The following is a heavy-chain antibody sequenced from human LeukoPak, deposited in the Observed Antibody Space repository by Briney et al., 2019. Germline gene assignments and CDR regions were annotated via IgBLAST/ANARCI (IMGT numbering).Heavy chain of an antibody. J-gene: IGHJ5*02. CDR3: ARGGVVVPATNWFDP. CDR2: ISGSGGST. Sequence: GGSLRLSCAASGFTFSSYAMSWVRQAPGKGLEWVSAISGSGGSTYYADSVKGRFTISRDNSKNTLYLQMNSLRAEDTAVYYCARGGVVVPATNWFDPWGQGTLVTVSS. V-gene: IGHV3-23*01. D-gene: IGHD2-2*01. CDR1: GFTFSSYA.